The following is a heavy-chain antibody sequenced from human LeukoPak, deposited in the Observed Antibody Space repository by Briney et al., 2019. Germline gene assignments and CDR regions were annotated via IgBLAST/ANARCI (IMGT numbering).Heavy chain of an antibody. CDR1: GFTVSSNY. Sequence: GGSLRLSCAASGFTVSSNYMSWVRQAPGKGLEWVSYITGSGDTIYYADSVKGRFTISRDNAKSSVYLQMNSLRADDTAIYYCATPRGLGAPDYWAQGPLATVSS. D-gene: IGHD3-16*01. V-gene: IGHV3-11*04. CDR3: ATPRGLGAPDY. CDR2: ITGSGDTI. J-gene: IGHJ4*02.